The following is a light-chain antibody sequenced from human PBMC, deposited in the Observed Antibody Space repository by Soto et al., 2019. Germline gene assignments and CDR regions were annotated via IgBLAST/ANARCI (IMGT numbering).Light chain of an antibody. J-gene: IGLJ2*01. V-gene: IGLV2-23*02. CDR3: CSYAGSSTFA. Sequence: QSALTQPASVSGSPGQSITISCTGTSSDAVSNNLVSWYQQHPGKAPKLIIYEVTKRPSGISNRFSGSTSGNTASLTISGLQAGDEADYYCCSYAGSSTFAFGGGTKVTLL. CDR2: EVT. CDR1: SSDAVSNNL.